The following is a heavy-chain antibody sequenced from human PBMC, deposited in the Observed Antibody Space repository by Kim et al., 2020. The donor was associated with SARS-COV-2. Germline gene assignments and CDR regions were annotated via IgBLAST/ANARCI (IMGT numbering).Heavy chain of an antibody. Sequence: LKSRVTISVDTSKNQFSLKLSSVTAADTAVYYCARERTIFGVVITKYFDYWGQGTLVTVSS. V-gene: IGHV4-34*01. CDR3: ARERTIFGVVITKYFDY. J-gene: IGHJ4*02. D-gene: IGHD3-3*01.